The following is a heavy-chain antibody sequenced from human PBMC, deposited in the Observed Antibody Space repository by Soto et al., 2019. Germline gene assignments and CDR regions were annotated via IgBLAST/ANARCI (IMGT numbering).Heavy chain of an antibody. CDR1: GYGFTSYW. D-gene: IGHD6-13*01. CDR2: IDPSDSYT. Sequence: GESLKISCKGSGYGFTSYWISWVRQMPGKGLEWMGRIDPSDSYTNYSPSFQGHVTISADKSISTAYLQWSSLKASDTAMYYCARQGHSSSWSRGYYYGMDVWGQGTTVTVSS. V-gene: IGHV5-10-1*01. CDR3: ARQGHSSSWSRGYYYGMDV. J-gene: IGHJ6*02.